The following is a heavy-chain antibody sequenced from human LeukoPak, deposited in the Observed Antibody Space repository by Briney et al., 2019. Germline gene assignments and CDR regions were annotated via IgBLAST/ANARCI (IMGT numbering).Heavy chain of an antibody. D-gene: IGHD5-12*01. CDR1: GFTFSSYG. CDR3: AKDWRGYDDYFGY. CDR2: ISYDGSNK. J-gene: IGHJ4*02. Sequence: PGGSLRLSCAASGFTFSSYGMHWVRQAPGKGLEWVAVISYDGSNKYYADSVKGRFTISRDNSKNTLYLQMNSLRAEDTAVYYCAKDWRGYDDYFGYWGQGTLVTVSS. V-gene: IGHV3-30*18.